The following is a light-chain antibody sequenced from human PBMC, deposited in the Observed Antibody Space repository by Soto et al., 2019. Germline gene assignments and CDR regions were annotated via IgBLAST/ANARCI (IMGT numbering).Light chain of an antibody. CDR3: CSYAGSSTWV. J-gene: IGLJ3*02. CDR1: SSDVGSYNL. CDR2: EGS. Sequence: QSALTQPASVSGSPGQSITISCTGTSSDVGSYNLVSWYQQHPGKAPKFMIYEGSKRPSGVSNRFSGSKSGNTASLTISGLQAEDEADYYCCSYAGSSTWVFGGGTKLTFL. V-gene: IGLV2-23*01.